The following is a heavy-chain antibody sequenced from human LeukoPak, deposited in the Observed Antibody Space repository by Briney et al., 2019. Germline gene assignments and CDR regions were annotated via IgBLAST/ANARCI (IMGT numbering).Heavy chain of an antibody. CDR3: ARGGSIAAVVPYYYYGMDV. Sequence: SVKVSCKASGYTFTSYDINWVRQATGQGLEWMGWMNPNSGNTGYAQKFQGRVTMTRNTSISTAYMELSSLRSEDTAVYYCARGGSIAAVVPYYYYGMDVWGQGTTVTVSS. J-gene: IGHJ6*02. CDR1: GYTFTSYD. CDR2: MNPNSGNT. D-gene: IGHD6-13*01. V-gene: IGHV1-8*01.